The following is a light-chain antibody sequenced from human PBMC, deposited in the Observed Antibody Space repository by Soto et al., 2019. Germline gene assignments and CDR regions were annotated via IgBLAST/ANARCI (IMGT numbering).Light chain of an antibody. CDR1: HSVSSSY. CDR3: QQYGGSPPYT. Sequence: EIVLTQSPGTLSLSPGERATLSCRASHSVSSSYLAWYQQKPGQAPRLLIYGASSRATGIPDRFSGSGSGTDSTLTISRLEPEDFAVYYCQQYGGSPPYTFGQGPKLEIK. V-gene: IGKV3-20*01. J-gene: IGKJ2*01. CDR2: GAS.